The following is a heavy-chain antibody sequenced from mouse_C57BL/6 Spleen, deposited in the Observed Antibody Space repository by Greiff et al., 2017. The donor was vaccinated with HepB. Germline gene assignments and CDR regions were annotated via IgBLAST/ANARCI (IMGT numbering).Heavy chain of an antibody. Sequence: QVQLQQPGAELVMPGASVKLSCKASGYTFTSYWMHWVKQRPGQGLEWIGEIDPSDSYTNYNQKFKGKSTLTVDKSSSTAYMQLSSLTSADSAVYYCARLGEAYWGQGTLVTVSA. CDR2: IDPSDSYT. J-gene: IGHJ3*01. V-gene: IGHV1-69*01. CDR1: GYTFTSYW. CDR3: ARLGEAY. D-gene: IGHD4-1*01.